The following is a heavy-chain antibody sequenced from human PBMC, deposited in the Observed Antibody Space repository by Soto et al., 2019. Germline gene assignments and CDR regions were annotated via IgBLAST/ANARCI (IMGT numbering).Heavy chain of an antibody. V-gene: IGHV4-34*01. CDR2: INHSGNI. J-gene: IGHJ4*02. Sequence: EPLSLTCADDGGCLSGYYWGWIRQPPGKGLEWIGEINHSGNINYNPSLKSRVTISVDTSKNQFYLNLSSVTAADTAVYYCARTSIFGGGYYFDYWGQGTLVT. CDR1: GGCLSGYY. CDR3: ARTSIFGGGYYFDY. D-gene: IGHD3-3*01.